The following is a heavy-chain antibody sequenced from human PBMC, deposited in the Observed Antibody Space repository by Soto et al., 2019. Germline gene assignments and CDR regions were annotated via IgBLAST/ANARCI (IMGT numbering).Heavy chain of an antibody. CDR2: ISTTSSYI. J-gene: IGHJ4*02. V-gene: IGHV3-21*01. CDR3: ARDGYSSGFDY. Sequence: PGGSLRLSCAASGLNFSRHSLNWVRQAPGKGLEWVSSISTTSSYIYYADSVKGRFTISRDNAKNSLYLQMDSLRAEDTAVYYCARDGYSSGFDYWGQGTLVTVSS. D-gene: IGHD6-25*01. CDR1: GLNFSRHS.